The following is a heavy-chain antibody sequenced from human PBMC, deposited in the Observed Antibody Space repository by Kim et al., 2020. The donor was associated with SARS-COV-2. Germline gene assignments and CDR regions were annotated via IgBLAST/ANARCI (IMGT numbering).Heavy chain of an antibody. D-gene: IGHD5-12*01. CDR3: ARDRMKGYSGYDKTGPR. Sequence: SETLSLTCTVSGGSVSSGSYYWSWIRQPPGKGLEWIGYIYYSGSTNYNPSLKSRVTISVDTSKNQFSLKLSSVTAADTAVYYCARDRMKGYSGYDKTGPRWGQGTLVTVSS. CDR1: GGSVSSGSYY. V-gene: IGHV4-61*01. CDR2: IYYSGST. J-gene: IGHJ4*02.